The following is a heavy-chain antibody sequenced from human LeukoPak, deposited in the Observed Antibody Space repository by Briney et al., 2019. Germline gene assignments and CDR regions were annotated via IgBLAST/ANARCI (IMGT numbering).Heavy chain of an antibody. D-gene: IGHD4-17*01. CDR2: IYHSGST. CDR1: GGSISGGGYS. CDR3: ARRTCLTTVTTESWYFEL. V-gene: IGHV4-30-2*01. J-gene: IGHJ2*01. Sequence: PSETLSLTCTVSGGSISGGGYSWSWIRQPPGKGLEWIGYIYHSGSTYYNPSLKSRVTISVDRSKNQFSLKLSSVTAADTAVYYCARRTCLTTVTTESWYFELWGRGTLVTVSS.